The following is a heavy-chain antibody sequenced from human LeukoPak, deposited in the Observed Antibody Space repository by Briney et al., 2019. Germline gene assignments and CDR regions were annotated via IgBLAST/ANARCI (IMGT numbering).Heavy chain of an antibody. Sequence: PGGSLRLSCAASGFTFSSYWMHWVRQAPGKGLVWVSRISSDGSSTDYADSVKGRFTISRDNAKNTLYLQMNSLRAEDTAVYYCASRIPYDSSTDWGQGTLVTVSS. V-gene: IGHV3-74*01. CDR1: GFTFSSYW. CDR2: ISSDGSST. CDR3: ASRIPYDSSTD. D-gene: IGHD3-22*01. J-gene: IGHJ4*02.